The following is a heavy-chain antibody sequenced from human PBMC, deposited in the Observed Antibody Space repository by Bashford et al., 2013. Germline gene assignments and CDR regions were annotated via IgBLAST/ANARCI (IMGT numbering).Heavy chain of an antibody. V-gene: IGHV1-69*06. D-gene: IGHD3-10*01. Sequence: SVKVSCMASGGTFDSYAITWVRQAPGQGLEWLGGIIPFFATANYAQKFQDRVTITADTSTSTAYLELSSLRSEDTAVYFCARVGGYVSGNLYSHYYGMDVWGQGTTVTVSS. CDR1: GGTFDSYA. CDR2: IIPFFATA. J-gene: IGHJ6*02. CDR3: ARVGGYVSGNLYSHYYGMDV.